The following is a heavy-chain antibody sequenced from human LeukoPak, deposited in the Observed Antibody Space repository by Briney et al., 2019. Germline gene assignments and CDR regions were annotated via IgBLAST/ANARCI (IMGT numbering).Heavy chain of an antibody. CDR2: ISSSSSYI. CDR1: GFTFSSYS. J-gene: IGHJ6*02. Sequence: GGSLRLSCAASGFTFSSYSMNWVRQAPGEGLEWVSSISSSSSYIYYADSVKGRFTISRDNAKNSLYLQMNSLRAEDTAVYYCARDYCTNGVCFDYYYYGMDVWGQGTTVTVSS. CDR3: ARDYCTNGVCFDYYYYGMDV. D-gene: IGHD2-8*01. V-gene: IGHV3-21*01.